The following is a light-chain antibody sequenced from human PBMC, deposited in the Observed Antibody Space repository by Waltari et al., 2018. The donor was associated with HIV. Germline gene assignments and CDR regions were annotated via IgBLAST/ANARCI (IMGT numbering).Light chain of an antibody. CDR1: NIGDKS. V-gene: IGLV3-21*02. CDR3: QVWDSSNEHPV. Sequence: SYVLTQPPSVSVAPGQTASITCGGNNIGDKSVHWYQKNPGQAPVLVVDDDTDRPSGIPCRLPGSNAGGTATLIISRVEAGDEADYYCQVWDSSNEHPVFGGGTKLNVL. J-gene: IGLJ2*01. CDR2: DDT.